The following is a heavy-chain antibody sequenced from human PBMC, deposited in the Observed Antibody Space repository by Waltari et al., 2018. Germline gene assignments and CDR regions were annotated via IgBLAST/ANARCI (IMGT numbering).Heavy chain of an antibody. J-gene: IGHJ4*02. V-gene: IGHV5-51*01. CDR2: IYPGDSDT. Sequence: EVQLVQSGAEVKKPGESLKISCKGSGFRFNNYWIGWVRQMPGKGLEWMGMIYPGDSDTKYSPSFQGQVTISADMSLSTAYLQWSSLKVSDTAMYYCARSRLVDSWGPGTLVTVSS. CDR3: ARSRLVDS. CDR1: GFRFNNYW. D-gene: IGHD4-17*01.